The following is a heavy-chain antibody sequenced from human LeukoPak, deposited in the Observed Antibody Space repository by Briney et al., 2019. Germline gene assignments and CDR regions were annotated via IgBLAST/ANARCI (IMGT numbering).Heavy chain of an antibody. CDR1: GFTFSNHV. CDR3: ARRPSYCSSTSCYNVTGTPTTKYDY. CDR2: ITTTGDTT. J-gene: IGHJ4*02. Sequence: GSLRLSCAASGFTFSNHVMTWVRQAPGKGLQWISLITTTGDTTYYADSVKGRFTISRDNSKNTLYLQMNSLRAEDTAVYYCARRPSYCSSTSCYNVTGTPTTKYDYWGQGTLVTVSS. V-gene: IGHV3-23*01. D-gene: IGHD2-2*02.